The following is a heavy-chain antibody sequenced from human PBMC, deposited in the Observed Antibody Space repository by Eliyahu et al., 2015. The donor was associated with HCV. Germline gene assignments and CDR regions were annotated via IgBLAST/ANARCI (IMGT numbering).Heavy chain of an antibody. D-gene: IGHD6-6*01. CDR3: AKDGFPQYSSSSNWFGS. J-gene: IGHJ5*01. Sequence: EVQLVESGGGLVQPGKSLRLSCAXSGFXFXXYAMPXVRQVPGKGLEWVSGISWSSGSIGYADSVKGRFTISRDNAKNSLYLQMNSLRAEDTALYYCAKDGFPQYSSSSNWFGSWGQGTLVTVSS. CDR1: GFXFXXYA. CDR2: ISWSSGSI. V-gene: IGHV3-9*01.